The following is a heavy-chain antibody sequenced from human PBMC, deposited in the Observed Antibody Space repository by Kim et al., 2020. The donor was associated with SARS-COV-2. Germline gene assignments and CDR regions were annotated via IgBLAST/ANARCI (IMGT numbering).Heavy chain of an antibody. J-gene: IGHJ4*02. CDR2: IYYSGST. Sequence: SETLSLTCTVSGGSISSGGYYWSWIRQHPGKGLEWIGYIYYSGSTYYNPSLKSRVTISVDTSKNQFSLKLSSVTAADTAVYYCATARYYDSSGYSYYFDYWGQGTLVTVSS. CDR1: GGSISSGGYY. D-gene: IGHD3-22*01. CDR3: ATARYYDSSGYSYYFDY. V-gene: IGHV4-31*03.